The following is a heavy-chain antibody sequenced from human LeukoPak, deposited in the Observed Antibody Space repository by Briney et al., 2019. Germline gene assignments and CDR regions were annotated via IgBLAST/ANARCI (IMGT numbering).Heavy chain of an antibody. Sequence: SQTLSLTCTVSGGSISSGGYYWSWIRQHPGKGLEWIGYIYYSGSTYYNPSLKSRVTMSVDTSKNQFSLKLSSVTAADTAVYYCARDPTDFWSGYQNYYYGMDVWGQGTTVTVSS. J-gene: IGHJ6*02. CDR3: ARDPTDFWSGYQNYYYGMDV. D-gene: IGHD3-3*01. CDR1: GGSISSGGYY. CDR2: IYYSGST. V-gene: IGHV4-31*03.